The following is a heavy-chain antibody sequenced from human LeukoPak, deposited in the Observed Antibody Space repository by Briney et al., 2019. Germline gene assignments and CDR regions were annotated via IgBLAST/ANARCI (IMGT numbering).Heavy chain of an antibody. J-gene: IGHJ4*02. CDR2: IKQDGSEI. CDR1: GFNINTYW. Sequence: GRSLRLSCAASGFNINTYWMSWVRQAPGTGLEWVANIKQDGSEIYYVKSVKDRFTISRDNAKNSLYLQMSGLRAEDTAVYYCARVKRYNYAHGTDYWGQGTLVTVSS. D-gene: IGHD5-18*01. V-gene: IGHV3-7*04. CDR3: ARVKRYNYAHGTDY.